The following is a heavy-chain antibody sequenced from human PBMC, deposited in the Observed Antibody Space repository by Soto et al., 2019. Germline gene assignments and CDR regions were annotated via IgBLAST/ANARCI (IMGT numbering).Heavy chain of an antibody. J-gene: IGHJ4*02. V-gene: IGHV3-7*03. Sequence: GGSLRLSCAASGFTFSAYWMSWVRQAPGKGLEWVANIKQDGSEKYYMDSVKGRFTISRDNAKYSLYLQMNSLRAEDTAVYYCASGRGYSYGWGQGTRVTVS. CDR1: GFTFSAYW. D-gene: IGHD5-18*01. CDR3: ASGRGYSYG. CDR2: IKQDGSEK.